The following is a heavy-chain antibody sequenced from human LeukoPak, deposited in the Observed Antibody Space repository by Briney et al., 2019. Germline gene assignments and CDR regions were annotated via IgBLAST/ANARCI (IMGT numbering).Heavy chain of an antibody. CDR1: GYSLTNSW. J-gene: IGHJ4*02. D-gene: IGHD6-13*01. V-gene: IGHV5-10-1*01. CDR2: IDPSDSYT. Sequence: VESLKISCQCSGYSLTNSWIRRVRQMPGTSLECLGRIDPSDSYTHYSPSFQGHVTISADKSISTAFLQLNSLKGSDTVMYYCATRYTTSWSIAYWGQGTLVSVSS. CDR3: ATRYTTSWSIAY.